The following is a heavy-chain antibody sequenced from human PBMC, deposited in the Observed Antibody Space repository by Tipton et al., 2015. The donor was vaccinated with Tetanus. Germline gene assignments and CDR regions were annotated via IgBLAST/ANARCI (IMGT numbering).Heavy chain of an antibody. CDR3: ARGEAYGDYPAMYFFDN. V-gene: IGHV4-30-4*01. D-gene: IGHD4-17*01. CDR1: GGSISSGDYY. CDR2: VYSTATT. Sequence: TLSLTCTVSGGSISSGDYYWSWIRRPPGKGPEWIGYVYSTATTYYSPSLKSRVTISVDTSKNQFSLKLTSVTAADTAVYYCARGEAYGDYPAMYFFDNWGPGTLLTVSS. J-gene: IGHJ4*02.